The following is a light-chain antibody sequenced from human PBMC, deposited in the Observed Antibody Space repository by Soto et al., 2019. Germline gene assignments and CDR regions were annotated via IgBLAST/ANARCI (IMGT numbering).Light chain of an antibody. CDR3: QQLRMYPST. Sequence: DIQLTQSPSSLSASVGDRVTITCRASQSISIYLNWYQLKPGKAPRLLIYAASTLQSGVPSRFSGSGSGTDFTLTISSLQAEDFATYYCQQLRMYPSTFGGGT. V-gene: IGKV1-39*01. CDR1: QSISIY. CDR2: AAS. J-gene: IGKJ4*01.